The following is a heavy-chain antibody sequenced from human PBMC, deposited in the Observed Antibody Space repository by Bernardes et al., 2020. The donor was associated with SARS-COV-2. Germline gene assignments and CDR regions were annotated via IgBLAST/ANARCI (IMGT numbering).Heavy chain of an antibody. CDR1: GYIFPSYW. J-gene: IGHJ3*01. CDR3: ARLRGYSYEDDAFDF. V-gene: IGHV5-51*01. CDR2: IYVYDSDV. D-gene: IGHD5-12*01. Sequence: GESLKISCKGSGYIFPSYWIAWVRQMPGKGLEYMGIIYVYDSDVRYSPSVEGQVSISADKSITTAYLQWNNLKASDTAIYYCARLRGYSYEDDAFDFWGQGTMVTVSS.